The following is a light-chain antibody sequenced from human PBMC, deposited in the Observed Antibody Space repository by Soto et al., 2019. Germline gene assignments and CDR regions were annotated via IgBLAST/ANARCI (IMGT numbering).Light chain of an antibody. CDR2: DAS. CDR1: QSISSW. V-gene: IGKV1-5*01. J-gene: IGKJ1*01. Sequence: DIPMTQSPSTLSASVGDRVTITCRASQSISSWLAWYQQKPGKAPKLLIYDASSLESGVPSRFSGSGSGTEFTLTISSLQPDDFATYYCQQYNSYPGTFGQGTQVEIK. CDR3: QQYNSYPGT.